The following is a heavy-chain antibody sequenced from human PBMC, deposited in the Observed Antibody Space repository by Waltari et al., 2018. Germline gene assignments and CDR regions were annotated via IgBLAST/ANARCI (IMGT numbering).Heavy chain of an antibody. CDR3: AILQWLHSAFDI. Sequence: QVQLVESGGGVVQPGRSLRLSCAASGFTFSSYGMHWVRQAPGKGLEWVAVIYSGGSTYYADSVKGRFTISRDNSKNTLYLQMNSLRAEDTAVYYWAILQWLHSAFDIWGQGTMVTVSS. CDR2: IYSGGST. V-gene: IGHV3-NL1*01. CDR1: GFTFSSYG. J-gene: IGHJ3*02. D-gene: IGHD5-12*01.